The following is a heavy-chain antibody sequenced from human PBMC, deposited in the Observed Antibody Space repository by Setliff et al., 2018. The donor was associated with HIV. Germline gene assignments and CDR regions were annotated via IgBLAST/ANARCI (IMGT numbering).Heavy chain of an antibody. CDR2: ITANDGNS. D-gene: IGHD2-21*01. CDR3: ARDRNCGNGCYSSADH. CDR1: GFSFSSYA. Sequence: PGGSLRLSCAASGFSFSSYAMSWVRQAPGSGLEWVSGITANDGNSYYADSVKGRFTISKDISKNTLYLQMNSLRAEDTAVYYCARDRNCGNGCYSSADHWGLGTLVTVSS. V-gene: IGHV3-23*01. J-gene: IGHJ4*02.